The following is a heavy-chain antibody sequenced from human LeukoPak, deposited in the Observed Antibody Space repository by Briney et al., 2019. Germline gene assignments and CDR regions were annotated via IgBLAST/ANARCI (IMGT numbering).Heavy chain of an antibody. CDR1: GGSISSYY. J-gene: IGHJ4*02. V-gene: IGHV4-59*01. D-gene: IGHD6-19*01. CDR2: IYYSGST. CDR3: ASYSSGYFDY. Sequence: PSETLSLTCTVSGGSISSYYWSWIRQPPGKGLEWIGYIYYSGSTNYNPSLKSRVTISVDTSKNQFSLKQSSVTAADTAVYYCASYSSGYFDYWGQGTLVTVSS.